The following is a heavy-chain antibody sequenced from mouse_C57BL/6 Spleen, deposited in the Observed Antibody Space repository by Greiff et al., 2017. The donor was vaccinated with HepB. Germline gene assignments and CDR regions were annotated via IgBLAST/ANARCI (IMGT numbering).Heavy chain of an antibody. CDR1: GYTFTSYW. CDR3: ARKNYGSREAMDY. V-gene: IGHV1-50*01. Sequence: QVQLQQPGAELVKPGASVKLSCKASGYTFTSYWMQWVKQRPGQGLEWIGEIDPSDSYTNYNQKFKGKATLTVDTSSSTAYMQLSSLTAEDSAVYYGARKNYGSREAMDYWGQGTSVTVSS. J-gene: IGHJ4*01. CDR2: IDPSDSYT. D-gene: IGHD1-1*01.